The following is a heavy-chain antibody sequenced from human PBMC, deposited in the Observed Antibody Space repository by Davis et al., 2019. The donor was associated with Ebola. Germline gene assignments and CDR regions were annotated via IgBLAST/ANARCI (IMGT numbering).Heavy chain of an antibody. V-gene: IGHV2-5*02. Sequence: SGPTLVKPTQTLTLTCTFSGFSLSTSGVGVGWIRQPPGKALEWVALIYWDDDERYSPSLESRVTITKDTSRNQVVLTMTDMDPVDTATYYCARTARVQLWLYWGQGTLVTVSS. CDR2: IYWDDDE. CDR1: GFSLSTSGVG. D-gene: IGHD1-1*01. J-gene: IGHJ4*02. CDR3: ARTARVQLWLY.